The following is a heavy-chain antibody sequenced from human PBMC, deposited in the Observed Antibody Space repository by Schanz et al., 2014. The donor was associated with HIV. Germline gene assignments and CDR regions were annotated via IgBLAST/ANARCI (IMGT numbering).Heavy chain of an antibody. V-gene: IGHV3-23*01. CDR2: IGSGGGRR. J-gene: IGHJ6*02. CDR1: GFIFSSYG. Sequence: EVQLLESGGGLVQPGGSLRLSCGASGFIFSSYGMSWVRQAPRKGLEWVSLIGSGGGRRYYADSVKGRFTISRDNSKNTVYLQMTGLRAEDTAVYYCAKCPTMVRGTGMDVWGQGTTVTVSS. D-gene: IGHD3-10*01. CDR3: AKCPTMVRGTGMDV.